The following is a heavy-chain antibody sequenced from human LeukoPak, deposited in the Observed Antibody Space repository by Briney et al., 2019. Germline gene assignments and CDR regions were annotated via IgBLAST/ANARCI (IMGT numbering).Heavy chain of an antibody. CDR2: IYYSGST. CDR1: GGSFSGYY. J-gene: IGHJ4*02. D-gene: IGHD3-22*01. CDR3: ARGNTYYYDSSGYSPTTRIDY. Sequence: PSETLSLTCAVYGGSFSGYYWSWIRQPPGKGLEWIGSIYYSGSTYYNPSLKSRVTISVDTSKNQFSLKLSSVTAADTAVYYCARGNTYYYDSSGYSPTTRIDYWGQGTLVTVSS. V-gene: IGHV4-34*01.